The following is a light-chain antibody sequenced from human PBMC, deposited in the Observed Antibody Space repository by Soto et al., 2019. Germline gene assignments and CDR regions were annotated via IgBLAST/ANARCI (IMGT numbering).Light chain of an antibody. CDR1: QSISSY. CDR2: AAS. CDR3: QQRYSTLT. Sequence: DLQMTQSPSSLSASVGDRVTITCRASQSISSYLNWYQQKPGKAPKLLIYAASSLQSGVPSRFSGSGSGTDFTLTISSLQPEDFATYYCQQRYSTLTFGPGTKVDIK. V-gene: IGKV1-39*01. J-gene: IGKJ3*01.